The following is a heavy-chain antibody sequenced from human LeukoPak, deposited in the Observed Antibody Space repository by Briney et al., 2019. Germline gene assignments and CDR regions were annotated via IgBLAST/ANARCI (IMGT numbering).Heavy chain of an antibody. D-gene: IGHD1-20*01. V-gene: IGHV1-69*05. J-gene: IGHJ4*02. CDR3: ARSLTGIDYYFDY. Sequence: ASVKVSCKASGGTFSSYAISWVRQAPGQGLEWMGGIIPIFGTANYAQKFQGRVTITTDESTSTAYMELSSLRSEDTAVYCCARSLTGIDYYFDYWGQGTLVTVSS. CDR1: GGTFSSYA. CDR2: IIPIFGTA.